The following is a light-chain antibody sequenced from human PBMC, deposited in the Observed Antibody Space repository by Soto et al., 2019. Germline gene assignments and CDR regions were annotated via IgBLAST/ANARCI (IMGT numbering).Light chain of an antibody. V-gene: IGKV1-12*01. CDR2: AAY. Sequence: DIQMTQSPSSVSAAVGDRVTITCRASQSISTWLAWYQQKPGKAPNLLIYAAYSLHSEVTSRFRGSRCGTDFNLTIDGLQPEDCATYCCRQGHSSPCTFGPGTKVDIK. J-gene: IGKJ3*01. CDR3: RQGHSSPCT. CDR1: QSISTW.